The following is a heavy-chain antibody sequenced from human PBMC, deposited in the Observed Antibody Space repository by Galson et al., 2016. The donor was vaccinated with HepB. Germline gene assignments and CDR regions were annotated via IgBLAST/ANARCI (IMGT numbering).Heavy chain of an antibody. D-gene: IGHD1-26*01. V-gene: IGHV4-61*08. CDR2: IYYTGNT. CDR3: ARDRGSFRN. CDR1: GASLGVSGYH. Sequence: SETLSLTCIVSGASLGVSGYHWAWIRQPPGKGLEWIGYIYYTGNTNYNPSLKSRVTISVDTSKNQFSLNLTSVTAADTAVYYCARDRGSFRNWGQGTLVTVSS. J-gene: IGHJ4*02.